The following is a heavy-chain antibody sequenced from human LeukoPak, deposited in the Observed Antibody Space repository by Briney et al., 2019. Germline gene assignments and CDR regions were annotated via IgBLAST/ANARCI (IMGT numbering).Heavy chain of an antibody. J-gene: IGHJ6*03. CDR1: GFTFSDYY. Sequence: GGSLRLSCAASGFTFSDYYMSWVRQAPGKGLEWVSAISGSGGSTYYADSVKGRLTISRDNSKNTLYLQMNSLRAEDTAVYYCARNSGWYGYYYYYMDVWGKGTTVTVSS. CDR3: ARNSGWYGYYYYYMDV. V-gene: IGHV3-23*01. CDR2: ISGSGGST. D-gene: IGHD6-19*01.